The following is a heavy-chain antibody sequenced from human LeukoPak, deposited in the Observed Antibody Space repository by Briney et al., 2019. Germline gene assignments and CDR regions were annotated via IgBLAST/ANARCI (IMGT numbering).Heavy chain of an antibody. Sequence: PGGSLRLSCAASGFTFSWYWMSCVRQAPGRRLEWVANIKRDGSEKYYLDSVKGRFTISRDNAKNSLYLQMNSLRAEDTAVYYCARIADLSLPAAILFDSWGQGTLVTVSS. CDR1: GFTFSWYW. CDR2: IKRDGSEK. D-gene: IGHD2-2*02. CDR3: ARIADLSLPAAILFDS. J-gene: IGHJ4*02. V-gene: IGHV3-7*01.